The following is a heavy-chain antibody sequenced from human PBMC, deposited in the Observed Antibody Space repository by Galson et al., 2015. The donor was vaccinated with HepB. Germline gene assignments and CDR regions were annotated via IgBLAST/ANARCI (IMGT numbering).Heavy chain of an antibody. D-gene: IGHD6-13*01. CDR3: ARDLYQYSSSSWYSAHYYYGMDV. V-gene: IGHV3-30*04. CDR2: ISYDGRNE. CDR1: GFTFSSQP. J-gene: IGHJ6*02. Sequence: SLRLSCAASGFTFSSQPMHWVRQGPGKGPEWAAVISYDGRNEYYADSVRGRFTISRDNSKNTVYLQMNSLRAEDTAIYYCARDLYQYSSSSWYSAHYYYGMDVWGQGTTVTVSS.